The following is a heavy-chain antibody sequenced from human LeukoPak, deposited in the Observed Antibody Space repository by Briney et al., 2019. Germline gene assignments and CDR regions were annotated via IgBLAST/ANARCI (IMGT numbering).Heavy chain of an antibody. CDR1: CYRFTSYW. CDR2: IYPGDSDT. Sequence: GEALKISFKGSCYRFTSYWIGWGRPRPGKGRGWRGIIYPGDSDTRYNPSFQGQVTISADKSISTAYLQWSSLKASDTAMYYCARSPIVVVPAAIMFDAFDIWGQGTMVTVSS. J-gene: IGHJ3*02. D-gene: IGHD2-2*01. CDR3: ARSPIVVVPAAIMFDAFDI. V-gene: IGHV5-51*01.